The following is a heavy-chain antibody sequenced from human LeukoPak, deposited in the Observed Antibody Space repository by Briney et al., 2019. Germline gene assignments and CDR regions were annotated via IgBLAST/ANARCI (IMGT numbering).Heavy chain of an antibody. CDR1: GGSISSYY. CDR2: IYYSGST. CDR3: ARKPYDYVDY. J-gene: IGHJ4*02. Sequence: PSETLSLTCTVSGGSISSYYWSWIRQPPGKGLEWIGYIYYSGSTYYNPSLKSRVTISVDTSKNQFSLKLSSVTAADTAVYYCARKPYDYVDYWGQGTLVTVSS. D-gene: IGHD3-16*01. V-gene: IGHV4-59*08.